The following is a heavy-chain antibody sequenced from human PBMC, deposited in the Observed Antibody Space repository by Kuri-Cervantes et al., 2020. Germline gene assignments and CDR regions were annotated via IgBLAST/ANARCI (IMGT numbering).Heavy chain of an antibody. J-gene: IGHJ6*02. CDR3: ARDGEYSSSWYGTPYYYYGMDV. CDR2: INPNSGGT. Sequence: ASVKVSCKASGYTFTGYYMHWVRQAPGQGLEWMGWINPNSGGTNYAQKFQGRVTMTRDTSISTAYMELRSLRSDDTAVYYCARDGEYSSSWYGTPYYYYGMDVWGQGTTVTVSS. CDR1: GYTFTGYY. D-gene: IGHD6-13*01. V-gene: IGHV1-2*02.